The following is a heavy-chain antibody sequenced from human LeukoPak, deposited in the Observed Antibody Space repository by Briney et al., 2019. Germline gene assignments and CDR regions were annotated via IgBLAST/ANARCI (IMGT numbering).Heavy chain of an antibody. D-gene: IGHD3-10*01. CDR1: GFTFSSYE. J-gene: IGHJ5*02. V-gene: IGHV3-48*03. CDR2: ISSSGSTI. Sequence: GGSLRLSCAASGFTFSSYEMNWVRQAPGKGLEWVSYISSSGSTIYYADSVKGRFTISRDNAKNSLYLQMNSLRAEDTAVYYCARELYGSGSYYNNWFDPWGQGTLVTVSS. CDR3: ARELYGSGSYYNNWFDP.